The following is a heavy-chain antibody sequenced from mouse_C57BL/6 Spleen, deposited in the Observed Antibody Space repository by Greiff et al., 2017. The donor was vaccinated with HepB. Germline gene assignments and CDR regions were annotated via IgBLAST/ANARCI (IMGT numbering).Heavy chain of an antibody. V-gene: IGHV7-3*01. Sequence: DVLLVESGGGLVQPGGSLNLSCAASGFTFTDYYMSWVRQPPGKGLEWLGFIRNEANGYTTDYSASVKGRFTISRDNSQSILYLQMNALRAEDSATYYCARYDDYVPFAYWGQGTLVTVSA. D-gene: IGHD2-4*01. CDR2: IRNEANGYTT. J-gene: IGHJ3*01. CDR3: ARYDDYVPFAY. CDR1: GFTFTDYY.